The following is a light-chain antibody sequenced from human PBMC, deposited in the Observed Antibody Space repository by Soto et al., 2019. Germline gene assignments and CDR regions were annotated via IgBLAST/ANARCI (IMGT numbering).Light chain of an antibody. CDR2: AAS. CDR1: QGISNY. CDR3: QKYSSVPL. J-gene: IGKJ3*01. V-gene: IGKV1-27*01. Sequence: DIQMTQSPSSLSASVGDRVTITCRASQGISNYIAWYQQKPGKAPKLLIYAASTLQSGVPSRFSGIGSGTDFTLTISSLQPEDVATYSCQKYSSVPLFGPGTKVDIK.